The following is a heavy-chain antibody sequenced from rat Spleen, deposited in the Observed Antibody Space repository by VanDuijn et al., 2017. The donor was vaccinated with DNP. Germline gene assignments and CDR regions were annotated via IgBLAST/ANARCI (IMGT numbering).Heavy chain of an antibody. CDR1: GLSLSRYH. CDR3: AVLGRYY. V-gene: IGHV2-27*01. J-gene: IGHJ2*01. CDR2: IQSGGNT. Sequence: QVQLKESGPGLVQPSQTLSLTCTVSGLSLSRYHVHWVRQPPGKGLEWMGRIQSGGNTDYNSGLKSRVSIRRDTSKGQVFLKRNSVQTEDTAMYFCAVLGRYYWGHGVMVTVSS.